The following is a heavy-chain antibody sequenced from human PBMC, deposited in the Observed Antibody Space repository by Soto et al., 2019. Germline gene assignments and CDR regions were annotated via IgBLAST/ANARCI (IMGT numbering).Heavy chain of an antibody. CDR1: GFTFSTYA. Sequence: VRLLQSGGDLVQPGGSLRLSCAASGFTFSTYAMSWVRQAPGKGLEWVSAISGSGAHTYYADSVKGRFSISRDNSKSTLYLQMNSLRADDTAVYYCLIYYYYYTMDVWGQGTTVTVSS. V-gene: IGHV3-23*01. CDR3: LIYYYYYTMDV. J-gene: IGHJ6*02. D-gene: IGHD3-22*01. CDR2: ISGSGAHT.